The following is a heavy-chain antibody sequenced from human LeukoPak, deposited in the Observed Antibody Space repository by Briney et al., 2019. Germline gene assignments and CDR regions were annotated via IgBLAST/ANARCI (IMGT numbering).Heavy chain of an antibody. V-gene: IGHV3-23*01. CDR3: ARGKSGSTLSHFEH. Sequence: PGGSLRLSCAASGFTFSSYAMSWVRQAPGKGLEWVSVISSGGGSRYYADSVKGRFTISRDNSNNTLYVQMNTLRAEDTGVYYCARGKSGSTLSHFEHWGQGTLVTVSS. D-gene: IGHD1-26*01. CDR1: GFTFSSYA. CDR2: ISSGGGSR. J-gene: IGHJ4*02.